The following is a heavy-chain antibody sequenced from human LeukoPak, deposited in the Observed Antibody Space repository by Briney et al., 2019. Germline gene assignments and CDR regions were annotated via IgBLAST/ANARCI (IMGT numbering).Heavy chain of an antibody. CDR2: IYYSGTT. D-gene: IGHD2-15*01. CDR3: ARARLGVAATDFDY. J-gene: IGHJ4*02. Sequence: SETLSLTCSVSGGSINNYYWSWIRQSPGKGLEWIGYIYYSGTTKYNPSLKSRVSVSVDTSKNQFSLKLSSVTAADTAVYYCARARLGVAATDFDYWGQGTLVTVSS. CDR1: GGSINNYY. V-gene: IGHV4-59*12.